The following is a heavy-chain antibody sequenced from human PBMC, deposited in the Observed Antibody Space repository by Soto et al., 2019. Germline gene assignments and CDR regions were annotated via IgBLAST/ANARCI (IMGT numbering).Heavy chain of an antibody. CDR2: INTDGSST. Sequence: GGSLRLSCAASGFIFSNYAMHWVRQAPGKGLEWVSRINTDGSSTSYADSVKGRFTISRDNAKDTLYLQMNSLRAEDTAVYYCARAPTPYYDFWSGYYIDYWGQGTLVTVSS. V-gene: IGHV3-74*01. J-gene: IGHJ4*02. CDR1: GFIFSNYA. CDR3: ARAPTPYYDFWSGYYIDY. D-gene: IGHD3-3*01.